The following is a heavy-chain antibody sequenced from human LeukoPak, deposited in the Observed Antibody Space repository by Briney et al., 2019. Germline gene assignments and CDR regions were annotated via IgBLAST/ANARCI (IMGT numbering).Heavy chain of an antibody. CDR1: GFSFNTYA. J-gene: IGHJ4*02. Sequence: GASVKVSCKASGFSFNTYAIHRVRQAPGQRLEWMGWINPADGGTRYSQKFQGRVSITRDTSATTAYMELSSLRSEDTAVYYCARRLKGSFGNPFDYWGQGTLVTVSS. V-gene: IGHV1-3*01. D-gene: IGHD4-23*01. CDR3: ARRLKGSFGNPFDY. CDR2: INPADGGT.